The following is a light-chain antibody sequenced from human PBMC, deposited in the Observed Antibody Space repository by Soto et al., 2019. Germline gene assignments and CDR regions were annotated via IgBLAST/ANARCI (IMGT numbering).Light chain of an antibody. V-gene: IGKV1-12*01. CDR3: QQSYSIPIT. J-gene: IGKJ5*01. CDR1: QDIGTW. Sequence: DIQMTQSPSSESASVGDSVTITCRASQDIGTWLAWYQQKPGKAPSLLIYAASSLQSGVPSRFSGSGSGTDFTLTISSLQPEDFATYHCQQSYSIPITFGQGTRLEIK. CDR2: AAS.